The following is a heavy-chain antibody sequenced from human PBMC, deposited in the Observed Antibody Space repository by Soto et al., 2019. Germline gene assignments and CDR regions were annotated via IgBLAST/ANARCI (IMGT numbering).Heavy chain of an antibody. V-gene: IGHV1-8*01. D-gene: IGHD3-9*01. J-gene: IGHJ4*02. CDR3: ARVLDDILTGYSHFDY. Sequence: GASVKVSCKASGYTFTSYDINCVRQATGQGLEWMGWMNPNSGNTGYAQKFQGRVTMTRNTSISTAYMELSSLRSEDTAVYYCARVLDDILTGYSHFDYWGQGTLVTVS. CDR2: MNPNSGNT. CDR1: GYTFTSYD.